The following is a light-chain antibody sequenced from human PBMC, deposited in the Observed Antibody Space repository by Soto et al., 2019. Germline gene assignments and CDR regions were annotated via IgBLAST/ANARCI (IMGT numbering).Light chain of an antibody. CDR3: SSYTTTNTYV. CDR1: SSDVGGYNY. V-gene: IGLV2-14*01. Sequence: QSALTQPASVSGSPGQSITISCTGTSSDVGGYNYVSWSQHHPGKAPKLIIYEVSNRPSGASNRVSGSKSGNTASLTISGLQAADEADYYCSSYTTTNTYVFGTGTKLNVL. J-gene: IGLJ1*01. CDR2: EVS.